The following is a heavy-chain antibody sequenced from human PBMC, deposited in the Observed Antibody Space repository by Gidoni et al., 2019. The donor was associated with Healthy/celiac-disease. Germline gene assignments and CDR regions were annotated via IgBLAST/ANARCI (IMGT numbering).Heavy chain of an antibody. V-gene: IGHV3-23*04. Sequence: EVQLVESGGGLVQPGGSLRLPCATSGFTFSSYALSWVRPAPGKGLEWVSAISGSGGSTYYADSVKGRFTISRDNSKNTLYLQMNSLRAEDTAVYYCAKDGTAGDSSFYWGQGTLVTVSS. CDR1: GFTFSSYA. CDR2: ISGSGGST. J-gene: IGHJ4*02. D-gene: IGHD6-13*01. CDR3: AKDGTAGDSSFY.